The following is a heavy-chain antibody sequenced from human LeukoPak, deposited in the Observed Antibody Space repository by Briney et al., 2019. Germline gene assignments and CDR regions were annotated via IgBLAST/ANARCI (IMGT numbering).Heavy chain of an antibody. V-gene: IGHV5-51*01. CDR1: GYRFTSSW. CDR2: IYPGNSDT. D-gene: IGHD6-13*01. CDR3: AIPNGAAGTFVNY. Sequence: GESLQISCQGSGYRFTSSWIGWVRQMPGKGLEWMGIIYPGNSDTRYSPSFQVQVTISADKSISTAYLQWSSLKASDTAMYYCAIPNGAAGTFVNYWGQGTLVTVSS. J-gene: IGHJ4*02.